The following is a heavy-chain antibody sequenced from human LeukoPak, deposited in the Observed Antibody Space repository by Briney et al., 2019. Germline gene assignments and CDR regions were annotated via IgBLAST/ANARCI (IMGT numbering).Heavy chain of an antibody. CDR2: IWYDGSKK. Sequence: GGSLRLSCATSGFTFSNYGMRWVRQAPGQGLEWVAVIWYDGSKKYYADSVKGRFIISRDNSKNTLYLQMNSLRAEDTAVYYCAKDPNGDYIGTFDIWGQGTMVTVSS. D-gene: IGHD4-17*01. J-gene: IGHJ3*02. CDR1: GFTFSNYG. CDR3: AKDPNGDYIGTFDI. V-gene: IGHV3-33*06.